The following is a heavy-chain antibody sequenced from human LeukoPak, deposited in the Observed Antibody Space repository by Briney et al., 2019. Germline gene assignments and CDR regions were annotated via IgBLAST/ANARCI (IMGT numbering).Heavy chain of an antibody. CDR1: GGSISGYY. CDR3: ARNYGPGARWFDP. D-gene: IGHD3-10*01. Sequence: SETLSLTCTVSGGSISGYYWNWIRQPPGKGLEWIGCIYFSGSTNYNPSLKSRVTISVDTSNNQFSLNLYSVTAADTAVYYCARNYGPGARWFDPWGLGTLVTVSS. CDR2: IYFSGST. V-gene: IGHV4-59*08. J-gene: IGHJ5*02.